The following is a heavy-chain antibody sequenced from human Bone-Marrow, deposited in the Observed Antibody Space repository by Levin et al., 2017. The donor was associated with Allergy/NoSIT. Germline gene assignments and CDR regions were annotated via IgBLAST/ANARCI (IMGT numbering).Heavy chain of an antibody. Sequence: GESLKISCAASGFTFSSYGMHWVRQAPGKGLEWVAVISYDGSNKYYADSVKGRFTISRDNSKNTLYLQMNSLRAEDTAVYYCAKVSRTGYCGGDCPLIDYWGQGTLVTVSS. CDR1: GFTFSSYG. V-gene: IGHV3-30*18. CDR3: AKVSRTGYCGGDCPLIDY. CDR2: ISYDGSNK. J-gene: IGHJ4*02. D-gene: IGHD2-21*02.